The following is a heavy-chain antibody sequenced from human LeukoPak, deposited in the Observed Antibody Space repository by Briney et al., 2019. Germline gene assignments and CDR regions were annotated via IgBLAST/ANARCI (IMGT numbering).Heavy chain of an antibody. V-gene: IGHV3-30*03. J-gene: IGHJ4*02. Sequence: GSLLLSCAVSGGAFRSYGMHWVRQAPGKGLVWVALISSDGNDKLYRDSVRGRFTISRDDSKSTLYLQMNDLSAEDTAVYYCTTKVTRGNSGDDYDDWGQGTLVTVSS. CDR1: GGAFRSYG. D-gene: IGHD5-12*01. CDR3: TTKVTRGNSGDDYDD. CDR2: ISSDGNDK.